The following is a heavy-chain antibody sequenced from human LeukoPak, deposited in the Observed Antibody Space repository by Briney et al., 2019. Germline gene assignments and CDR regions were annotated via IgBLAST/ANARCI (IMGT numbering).Heavy chain of an antibody. CDR1: GGSFSGYY. Sequence: TLSLTCAVYGGSFSGYYWSWIRQPPGKGLEWIGYIYCSGSTYYNPSLKSRVTISVDTSKNQFSLKLSSVTAADTAVYYCARDRGSGSEFDYWGQGTLVTVSS. CDR3: ARDRGSGSEFDY. D-gene: IGHD3-10*01. CDR2: IYCSGST. V-gene: IGHV4-34*09. J-gene: IGHJ4*02.